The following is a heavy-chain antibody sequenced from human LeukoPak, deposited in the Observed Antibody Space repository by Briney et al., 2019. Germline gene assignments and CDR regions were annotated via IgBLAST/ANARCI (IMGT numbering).Heavy chain of an antibody. V-gene: IGHV4-59*01. Sequence: PSETLSLTCTVSGGSISSYYWSWIRQPPGKGLEWIGYIYYSGSTNYNPSLKSRVTISVDTSKNQFSLKLSSVTAADTAVYYCARGEGYSSRPLLFDYWGQGTLVTVSS. J-gene: IGHJ4*02. CDR3: ARGEGYSSRPLLFDY. D-gene: IGHD6-19*01. CDR1: GGSISSYY. CDR2: IYYSGST.